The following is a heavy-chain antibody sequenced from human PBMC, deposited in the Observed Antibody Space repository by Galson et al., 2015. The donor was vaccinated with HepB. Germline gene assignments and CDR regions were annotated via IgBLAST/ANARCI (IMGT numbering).Heavy chain of an antibody. CDR1: GFTFSDYY. J-gene: IGHJ2*01. CDR3: ARSPYSGSYWYFDL. CDR2: ISSSSSYT. V-gene: IGHV3-11*06. D-gene: IGHD1-26*01. Sequence: SLRLSCAASGFTFSDYYMSWIRQAPGKGLEWVSYISSSSSYTNYADSVKGRFTISRDNAKNSLYLQMNSLRAEDTAVYYCARSPYSGSYWYFDLWGRGTLVTVSS.